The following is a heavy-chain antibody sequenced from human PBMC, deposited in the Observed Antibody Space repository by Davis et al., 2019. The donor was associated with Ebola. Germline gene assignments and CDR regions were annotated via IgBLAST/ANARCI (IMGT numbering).Heavy chain of an antibody. V-gene: IGHV4-39*01. CDR2: IYFTGST. Sequence: SETLSLTCTISGDSISSSSYYCGWIRQPPGKGLEWIGIIYFTGSTYYNPSLESRVTISADTSTNQFSLKLSSVTASDTAVYYCASLARYNWNVPHWGQGTLVSVSS. J-gene: IGHJ4*02. CDR1: GDSISSSSYY. D-gene: IGHD1-20*01. CDR3: ASLARYNWNVPH.